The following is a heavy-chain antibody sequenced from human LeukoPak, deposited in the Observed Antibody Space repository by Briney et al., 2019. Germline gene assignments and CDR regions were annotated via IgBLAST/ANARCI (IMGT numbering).Heavy chain of an antibody. Sequence: SETLSLTCAVYGGSFSGYYWSWIRQPPGKGLEWIGEINHSGSTNYNPSLKSRVTISVDTSKNQFSLKVSSVTAADTAVYYCARDGTIFGTSGFDPWGQGTLVTVSS. CDR3: ARDGTIFGTSGFDP. J-gene: IGHJ5*02. V-gene: IGHV4-34*01. CDR1: GGSFSGYY. D-gene: IGHD3-3*01. CDR2: INHSGST.